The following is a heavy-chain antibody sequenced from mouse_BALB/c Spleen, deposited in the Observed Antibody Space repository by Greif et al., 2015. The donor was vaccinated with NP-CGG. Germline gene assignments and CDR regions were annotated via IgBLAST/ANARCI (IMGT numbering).Heavy chain of an antibody. J-gene: IGHJ2*01. CDR3: AGTYFDY. D-gene: IGHD3-3*01. CDR2: IDPANGNT. Sequence: EVQLVESGAELVKPGASVKLSCTASGFNIKDTYMHWVEQRPEQGLEWIGRIDPANGNTKYDPKFQGKATITADTSSNTAYLQLSSLTSEDTAVYYCAGTYFDYWGQGTTLTVSS. V-gene: IGHV14-3*02. CDR1: GFNIKDTY.